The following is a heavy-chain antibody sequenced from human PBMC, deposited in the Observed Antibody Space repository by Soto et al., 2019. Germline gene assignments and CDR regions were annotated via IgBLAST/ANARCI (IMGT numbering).Heavy chain of an antibody. D-gene: IGHD5-12*01. CDR2: IYYSGST. V-gene: IGHV4-59*08. J-gene: IGHJ6*03. Sequence: QVQLQESGPGLVKPSETLSLTCTVSGGSISSYYWSWIRQPPGKGLEWIGYIYYSGSTNYNPSLKSRVTISVDTSRNQFSLKLSSVTAADTAVYYCARRGEYSGYERYDYYYMDVWGKGTTVTVSS. CDR3: ARRGEYSGYERYDYYYMDV. CDR1: GGSISSYY.